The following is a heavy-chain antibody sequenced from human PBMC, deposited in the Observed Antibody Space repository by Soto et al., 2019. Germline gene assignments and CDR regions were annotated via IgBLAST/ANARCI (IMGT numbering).Heavy chain of an antibody. CDR1: GFTFSSYA. Sequence: GGSLRLSCAASGFTFSSYAMSWVRQAPGKGLEWVSAISGSGGSTYYAGSVKGRFTISRDNSKNTLYLQMNSLRAEDTAVDYCANARWGSGGRKKDAFDIWGQGTMVTVSS. J-gene: IGHJ3*02. CDR3: ANARWGSGGRKKDAFDI. CDR2: ISGSGGST. V-gene: IGHV3-23*01. D-gene: IGHD3-16*01.